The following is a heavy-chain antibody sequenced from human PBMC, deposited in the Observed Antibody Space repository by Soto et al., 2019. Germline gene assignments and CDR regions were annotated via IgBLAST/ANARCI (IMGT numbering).Heavy chain of an antibody. J-gene: IGHJ6*03. D-gene: IGHD3-9*01. Sequence: GGSLRLSCAASGFTFGSYSMNWVRQAPGKGLEWVSYISSSGTTIYYADSVKGRFTISKDNAKNSLYLQMNSLRAEDTAVYYCARAILRYFSGYYYYMDVWGKGTTVTVSS. CDR1: GFTFGSYS. CDR3: ARAILRYFSGYYYYMDV. V-gene: IGHV3-48*01. CDR2: ISSSGTTI.